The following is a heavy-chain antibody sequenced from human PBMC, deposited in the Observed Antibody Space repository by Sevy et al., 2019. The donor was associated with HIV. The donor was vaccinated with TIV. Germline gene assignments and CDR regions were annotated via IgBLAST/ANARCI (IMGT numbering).Heavy chain of an antibody. CDR2: FTGSGSNT. V-gene: IGHV3-23*01. D-gene: IGHD6-19*01. J-gene: IGHJ4*02. CDR1: GFTFSSYA. Sequence: GGSLRLSCAASGFTFSSYAMSWVRQAPGKGLEWVSSFTGSGSNTFYADSVKGRFTISRDDSKNTLYLQMNSLRAEDMAVYYCAKDSILVAGHFDYWGQGTLVTLSS. CDR3: AKDSILVAGHFDY.